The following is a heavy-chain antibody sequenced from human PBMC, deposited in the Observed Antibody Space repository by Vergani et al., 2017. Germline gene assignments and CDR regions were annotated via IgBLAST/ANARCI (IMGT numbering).Heavy chain of an antibody. Sequence: EVQLLESGGGLVQPGGSLRLSCAASGFTFSSYAMSWVRQAPGKGLEWVAAISGSGGSTYYADSVKGRFTISRDNAKNSLYLQMNSLRAEDTAVYYCARDGAAAGTRVGGMDVWGQGTTVTVSS. CDR3: ARDGAAAGTRVGGMDV. CDR2: ISGSGGST. V-gene: IGHV3-23*01. CDR1: GFTFSSYA. D-gene: IGHD6-13*01. J-gene: IGHJ6*02.